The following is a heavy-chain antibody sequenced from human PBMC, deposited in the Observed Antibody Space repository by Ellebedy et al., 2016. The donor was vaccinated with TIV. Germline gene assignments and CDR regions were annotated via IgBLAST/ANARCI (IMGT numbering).Heavy chain of an antibody. CDR2: ISSTSGYI. CDR3: AREYRVFGVAETPHFDS. CDR1: GFTFTTYT. V-gene: IGHV3-21*01. D-gene: IGHD3-3*01. J-gene: IGHJ4*01. Sequence: GGSLRLSXEASGFTFTTYTMNWVRQVPGKGLEWVSSISSTSGYIYFAESFKGRFTISRDNAKNSLYLQMDSLRPDDTAVYYCAREYRVFGVAETPHFDSWGQGTLVTVSS.